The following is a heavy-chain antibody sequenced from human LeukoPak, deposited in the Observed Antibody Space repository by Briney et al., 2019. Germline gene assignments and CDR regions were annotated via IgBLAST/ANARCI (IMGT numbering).Heavy chain of an antibody. V-gene: IGHV1-18*01. CDR3: ARDNLVPAAIVGFGAFDI. CDR2: ISAYNGNT. Sequence: GASVKVSCKASSYTFTSYGISWVRQAPGQGLEWMGWISAYNGNTNYAQKLQGRVTMTTDTSTSTAYMELRSLRSDDTAVYYCARDNLVPAAIVGFGAFDIWGQGTMVTVSS. D-gene: IGHD2-2*01. CDR1: SYTFTSYG. J-gene: IGHJ3*02.